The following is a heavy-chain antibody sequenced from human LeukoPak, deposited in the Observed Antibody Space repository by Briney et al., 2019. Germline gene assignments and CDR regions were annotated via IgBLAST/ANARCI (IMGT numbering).Heavy chain of an antibody. Sequence: PGGSLRLSCVAFGFTFEDYAIHWVRQAPGKGLEWVSIIYSGGSTFYADSVKGRFTISRDNAKNSLYLQMNSLRAEDTAVYYCARDRGRRGITMRSDAFDIWGQGTMVTVSS. D-gene: IGHD3-22*01. J-gene: IGHJ3*02. CDR1: GFTFEDYA. CDR2: IYSGGST. CDR3: ARDRGRRGITMRSDAFDI. V-gene: IGHV3-20*04.